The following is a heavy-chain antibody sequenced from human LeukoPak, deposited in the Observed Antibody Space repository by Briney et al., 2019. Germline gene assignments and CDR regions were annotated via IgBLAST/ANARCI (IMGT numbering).Heavy chain of an antibody. V-gene: IGHV3-48*01. J-gene: IGHJ4*02. CDR1: GFTVSSNY. CDR2: INSGSTTI. Sequence: PGGSLRLSCAASGFTVSSNYMSWVRQAPGKGLEWISKINSGSTTIYYKDSVRGRFTISRDNAKNSLSLQMNNLRVEDTAVYYCARDSPRLSYWGQGTLVTVSS. CDR3: ARDSPRLSY.